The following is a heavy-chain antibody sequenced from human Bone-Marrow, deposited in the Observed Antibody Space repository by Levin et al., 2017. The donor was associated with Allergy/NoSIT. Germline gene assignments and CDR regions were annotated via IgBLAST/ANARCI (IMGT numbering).Heavy chain of an antibody. CDR3: ARDSGSHYDRFDY. V-gene: IGHV3-48*02. Sequence: PGESLKISCVASGFRFSSYSVNWVRQAPGKGLEWVSYISMSGTTTYYADSAKGRFTISRDNARNLLYLQMNSLRDEDTAVYYCARDSGSHYDRFDYWGQGTLVAVSS. CDR1: GFRFSSYS. J-gene: IGHJ4*02. CDR2: ISMSGTTT. D-gene: IGHD3-22*01.